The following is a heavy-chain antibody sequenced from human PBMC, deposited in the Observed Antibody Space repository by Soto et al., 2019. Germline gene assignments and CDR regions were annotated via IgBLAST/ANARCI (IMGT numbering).Heavy chain of an antibody. V-gene: IGHV3-21*01. D-gene: IGHD6-6*01. J-gene: IGHJ6*02. Sequence: EVQLLESGGGLVQSGGSLRLSCSASGFTFSSYAMTWVRQAPGKGLEWVSSISSSSSYIYYADSVKGRFTISRDNAKNSLYLQMNSLRAEDTAVYYCARDSSSSGYYYYYGMDVWGQGTTVTVSS. CDR2: ISSSSSYI. CDR3: ARDSSSSGYYYYYGMDV. CDR1: GFTFSSYA.